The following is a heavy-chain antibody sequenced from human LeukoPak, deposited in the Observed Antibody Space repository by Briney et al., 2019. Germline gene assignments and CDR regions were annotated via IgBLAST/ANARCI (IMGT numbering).Heavy chain of an antibody. V-gene: IGHV1-69*05. CDR3: ASCSTSCYIDGNYYYYMDV. J-gene: IGHJ6*03. Sequence: SVKVSCKASGGTFSSYAISWVRQAPGQGLEWMGGIIPIFGTANYAQKFQGGVTITTDESTSTAYMELSSLRSEDTAVYYCASCSTSCYIDGNYYYYMDVWGKGTTVTVSS. D-gene: IGHD2-2*02. CDR1: GGTFSSYA. CDR2: IIPIFGTA.